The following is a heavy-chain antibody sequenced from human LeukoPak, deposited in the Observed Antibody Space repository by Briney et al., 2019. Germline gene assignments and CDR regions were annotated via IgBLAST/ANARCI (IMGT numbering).Heavy chain of an antibody. CDR3: AQGRIAVADHAFDI. CDR1: GGTFSSYA. J-gene: IGHJ3*02. V-gene: IGHV1-69*06. Sequence: ASVKVSCKASGGTFSSYAISWVRQAPGQGLEWMGRIIPIFGTANYAQKFQGRVTITADKSTSTAYMELSSLRSEDTAVHYCAQGRIAVADHAFDIWGQGTMVTVSS. CDR2: IIPIFGTA. D-gene: IGHD6-19*01.